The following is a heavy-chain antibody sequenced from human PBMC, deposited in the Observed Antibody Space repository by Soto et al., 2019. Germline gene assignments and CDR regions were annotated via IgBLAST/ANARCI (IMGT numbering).Heavy chain of an antibody. CDR2: IYHSRIT. V-gene: IGHV4-30-4*08. CDR1: GGSITSGDDY. J-gene: IGHJ6*02. CDR3: ARAQAVVMPVVWDV. D-gene: IGHD2-15*01. Sequence: QVQLQESGPGLVKHAQTLALTCTVSGGSITSGDDYCSWIRQPPGKDLEWIGYIYHSRITNYNPCLKSRVTTSPDTSKNQLSRKLSSVTSADTAAYFCARAQAVVMPVVWDVWGQGTTVIVSS.